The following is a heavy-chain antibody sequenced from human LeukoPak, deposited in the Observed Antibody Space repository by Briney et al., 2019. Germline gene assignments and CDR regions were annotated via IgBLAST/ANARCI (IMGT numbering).Heavy chain of an antibody. D-gene: IGHD3-22*01. CDR2: FDPEDGET. J-gene: IGHJ1*01. Sequence: ASVKVSCKVSGYTLTELSMHWVRQAPGKGLEWMGGFDPEDGETIYAQKFQGRVTMTEDTSTDTAYVELSSLRSEDTAVYYCATGQYYYDSSGFSPPAEYFQHWGQGTLVTVSS. CDR3: ATGQYYYDSSGFSPPAEYFQH. CDR1: GYTLTELS. V-gene: IGHV1-24*01.